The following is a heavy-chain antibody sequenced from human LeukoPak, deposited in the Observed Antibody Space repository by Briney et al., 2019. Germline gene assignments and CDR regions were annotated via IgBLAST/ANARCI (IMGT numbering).Heavy chain of an antibody. CDR2: INHSGST. J-gene: IGHJ6*03. CDR1: GGSFSGYY. D-gene: IGHD6-19*01. CDR3: ATSYSSGWYAGYYYYMDV. V-gene: IGHV4-34*01. Sequence: SETPSLTCAVYGGSFSGYYWSWIRQPPGKGLEWIGEINHSGSTNYNPSLKSRVTISVDTSKNQFSLKLSSVTAADTAVYYCATSYSSGWYAGYYYYMDVWGKGTTVTVSS.